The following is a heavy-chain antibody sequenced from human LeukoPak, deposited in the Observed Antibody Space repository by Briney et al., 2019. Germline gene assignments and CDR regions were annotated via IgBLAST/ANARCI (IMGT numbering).Heavy chain of an antibody. D-gene: IGHD1-26*01. CDR2: IYYSGST. V-gene: IGHV4-59*01. CDR3: ARSYYQSPYYYYMDV. J-gene: IGHJ6*03. Sequence: SETLSLTCTVSGGSISSYYWSWIRQPPGKGLEWIGYIYYSGSTNYNPSLKSRVTISVDTSKNQFSLKLSSVTAADTAVYYCARSYYQSPYYYYMDVRGKGTTVTVSS. CDR1: GGSISSYY.